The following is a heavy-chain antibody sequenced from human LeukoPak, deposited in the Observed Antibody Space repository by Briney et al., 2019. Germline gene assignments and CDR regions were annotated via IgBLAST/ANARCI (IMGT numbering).Heavy chain of an antibody. CDR2: INAGNGNT. CDR1: GYTFTSYA. V-gene: IGHV1-3*01. J-gene: IGHJ5*02. Sequence: ASVKVSCKASGYTFTSYAMHWVRQAPGQRLEWMGWINAGNGNTKYSQKFQGRVTITRDTSASTAYMELSSLRSEDTAVYYCARGLYSSSWYVEAWGFDPRGQGTLVTVSS. D-gene: IGHD6-13*01. CDR3: ARGLYSSSWYVEAWGFDP.